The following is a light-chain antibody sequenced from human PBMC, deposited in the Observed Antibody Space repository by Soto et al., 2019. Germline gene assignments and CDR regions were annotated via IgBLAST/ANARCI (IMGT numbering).Light chain of an antibody. CDR3: AAWDASLGGFYV. CDR1: RSSVGSNT. CDR2: SNN. Sequence: QSVLTQPPSASGTPGQRVTISCSGSRSSVGSNTVNWYQHLPGTAPKLLIYSNNHRPSGVPDRFSASKAGASASLAISGPQSEDEGDYYCAAWDASLGGFYVFGSGTKVTVL. V-gene: IGLV1-44*01. J-gene: IGLJ1*01.